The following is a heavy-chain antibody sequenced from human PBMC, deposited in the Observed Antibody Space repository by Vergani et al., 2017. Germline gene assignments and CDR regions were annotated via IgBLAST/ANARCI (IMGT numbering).Heavy chain of an antibody. CDR2: TRNKANSYTT. D-gene: IGHD2-2*01. V-gene: IGHV3-72*01. CDR1: GFSFSNAW. CDR3: ARLGYCSSTTCRQAFDI. Sequence: EVQLVESGGGLVKPGGSLRLSCAASGFSFSNAWMTWVRQGPGKGLEWVGRTRNKANSYTTEYAASVKGRFTISRDDSKNSLYLQMNSLKIEDTAVYYCARLGYCSSTTCRQAFDIWGQGTMVTVSS. J-gene: IGHJ3*02.